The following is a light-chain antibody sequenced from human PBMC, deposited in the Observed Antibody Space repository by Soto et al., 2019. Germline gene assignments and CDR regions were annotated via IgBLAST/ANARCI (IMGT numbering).Light chain of an antibody. CDR2: QVS. J-gene: IGKJ1*01. Sequence: DIQMTQSPATLSASVGDRVTITCRASQSVRTYLAWCQQKPGRAPKLLIYQVSSLESGVPSRFSGSGSGTEFTLTISSLQPDDFATYYCQQFETLVTFGQGTKVEIK. CDR3: QQFETLVT. CDR1: QSVRTY. V-gene: IGKV1-5*03.